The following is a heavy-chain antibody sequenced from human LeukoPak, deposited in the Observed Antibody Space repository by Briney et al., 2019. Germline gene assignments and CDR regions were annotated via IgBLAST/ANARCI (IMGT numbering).Heavy chain of an antibody. V-gene: IGHV1-69*13. CDR3: AQIAAAGEVFDY. CDR2: IIPIFGTA. J-gene: IGHJ4*02. CDR1: GGTFSSYA. D-gene: IGHD6-13*01. Sequence: ASVKVSCKSSGGTFSSYAISWVRQAPGQGLAWMGGIIPIFGTANYVQKFQGRVTITADESTSTACMELSSLSYEDTAVCYLAQIAAAGEVFDYWGQGTLVTVSS.